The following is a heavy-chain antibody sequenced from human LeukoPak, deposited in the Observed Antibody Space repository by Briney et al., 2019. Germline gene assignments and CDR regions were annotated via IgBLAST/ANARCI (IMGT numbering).Heavy chain of an antibody. D-gene: IGHD1-26*01. CDR3: ARDSGSSLGFDY. CDR1: GYTFTGYY. V-gene: IGHV1-2*02. J-gene: IGHJ4*02. CDR2: INPNSGGT. Sequence: ASVKVSCKASGYTFTGYYMHWVRQAPGQGLEWMGWINPNSGGTNYAQKFQGRVTMTRDTSISTACMELSRLRSDDTAVYYCARDSGSSLGFDYWGQGTLVTVSS.